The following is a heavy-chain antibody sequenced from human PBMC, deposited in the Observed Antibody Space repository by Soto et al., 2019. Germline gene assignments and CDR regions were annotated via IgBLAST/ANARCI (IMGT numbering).Heavy chain of an antibody. V-gene: IGHV4-30-4*01. CDR2: IYYSGST. J-gene: IGHJ6*02. Sequence: TLSLTCTVPGGSISSGDYYWSWIRQPPGKGLEWIGYIYYSGSTYYNPSLKSRVTISVDTSKNQFSLKLSSVTAADTAVYYCARDCPPIHYYYGSGRPYCGMDVWGQGTTVTVSS. CDR1: GGSISSGDYY. CDR3: ARDCPPIHYYYGSGRPYCGMDV. D-gene: IGHD3-10*01.